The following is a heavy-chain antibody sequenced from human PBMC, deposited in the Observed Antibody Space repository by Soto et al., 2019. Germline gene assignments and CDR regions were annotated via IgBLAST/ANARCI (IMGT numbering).Heavy chain of an antibody. Sequence: SSETLSLTCTVSGGSINSYYWSWIRQPPGKGLEWIGYIYSSGNTNYNPSLKSRVTISVDTSKNQFSLKLSSVTAADTAVYYCARDGYYDSSGCFDYWRQGTLVTVSS. J-gene: IGHJ4*02. D-gene: IGHD3-22*01. CDR2: IYSSGNT. V-gene: IGHV4-59*01. CDR3: ARDGYYDSSGCFDY. CDR1: GGSINSYY.